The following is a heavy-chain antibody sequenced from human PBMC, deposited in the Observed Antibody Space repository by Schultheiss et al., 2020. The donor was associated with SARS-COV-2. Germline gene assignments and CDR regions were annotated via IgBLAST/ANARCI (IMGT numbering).Heavy chain of an antibody. CDR2: ISYDGSNK. Sequence: GGSLRLSCAASGFTFSSYGMHWVRQAPGKGLEWVAVISYDGSNKYYADSVKGRFTISRDNSKNTLYLQMNSLRAEDTAVYYCARGLVVPAAITYSYYYYGMDVWGQGTTVTVSS. J-gene: IGHJ6*02. D-gene: IGHD2-2*01. CDR3: ARGLVVPAAITYSYYYYGMDV. V-gene: IGHV3-30*19. CDR1: GFTFSSYG.